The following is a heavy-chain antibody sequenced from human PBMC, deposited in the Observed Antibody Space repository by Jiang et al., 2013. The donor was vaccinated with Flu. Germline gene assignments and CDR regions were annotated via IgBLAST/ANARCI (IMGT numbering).Heavy chain of an antibody. CDR3: ARGEDVVIWFDP. CDR2: IYYSGST. J-gene: IGHJ5*02. Sequence: GPGLVKPSETLSLTCTVSGGSISSSSYYWGWIRQPPGKGLEWIGSIYYSGSTYYNPSLKSRVTISVDTSKNQFSLKLSSVTAADTAVYYCARGEDVVIWFDPWGQGTLVTVSS. CDR1: GGSISSSSYY. V-gene: IGHV4-39*07. D-gene: IGHD2-21*01.